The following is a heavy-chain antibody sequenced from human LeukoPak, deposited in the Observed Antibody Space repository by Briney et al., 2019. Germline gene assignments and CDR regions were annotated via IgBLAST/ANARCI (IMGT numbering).Heavy chain of an antibody. V-gene: IGHV4-34*01. J-gene: IGHJ1*01. CDR3: AREGRSYHDYGDRRRGFQH. CDR1: GGSFSGYY. CDR2: INHSGST. D-gene: IGHD4-17*01. Sequence: SETLSLTCAVYGGSFSGYYWSWIRQPPGKGLEWIGEINHSGSTNYNPSLKSRVTISVDTSKNQFSLKLSSVTAADTAVYYCAREGRSYHDYGDRRRGFQHWGQGTLVTVSS.